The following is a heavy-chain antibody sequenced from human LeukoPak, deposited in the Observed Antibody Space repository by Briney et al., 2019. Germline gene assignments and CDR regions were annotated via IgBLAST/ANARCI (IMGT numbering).Heavy chain of an antibody. CDR2: IYTSGST. V-gene: IGHV4-4*07. J-gene: IGHJ1*01. D-gene: IGHD2-2*01. Sequence: PSETLSLTCTVSGGSISSYYWSWIRQPAGKGLEWIGRIYTSGSTNYNPSLKSRVTMSVDTSKNQFSLKLSSVTAADTAVYYCATSPTQVDCTSTSCREYFPHWGQGTLVTVSP. CDR1: GGSISSYY. CDR3: ATSPTQVDCTSTSCREYFPH.